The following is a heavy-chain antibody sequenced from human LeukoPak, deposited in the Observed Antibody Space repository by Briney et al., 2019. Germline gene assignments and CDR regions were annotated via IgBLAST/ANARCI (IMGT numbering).Heavy chain of an antibody. CDR2: ISGSGGST. V-gene: IGHV3-23*01. CDR1: GFTFSSYA. J-gene: IGHJ4*02. CDR3: AKGERGYCSSTSCYYFDY. Sequence: GGSLRLSSAASGFTFSSYAMSWVRRAPGKGLEWVSAISGSGGSTYYADSVKGRFTISRDNSKNTLYLQMNSLRAEDTAVYYCAKGERGYCSSTSCYYFDYWGQGTLVTVSS. D-gene: IGHD2-2*01.